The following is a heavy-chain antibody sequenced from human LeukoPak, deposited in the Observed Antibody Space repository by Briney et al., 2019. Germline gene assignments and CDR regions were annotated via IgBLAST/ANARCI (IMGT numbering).Heavy chain of an antibody. D-gene: IGHD5/OR15-5a*01. V-gene: IGHV4-31*03. Sequence: SQTLSLTCTVSSGSISSGYFHWSWIRQLPGKGLEWIGYIHYSGSTYYNPSLKSRVTISVDTSKNQFSLELSSVTAADTAVYYCAAYDVVSTFFDYWGQGTLVTVSS. CDR3: AAYDVVSTFFDY. CDR2: IHYSGST. J-gene: IGHJ4*02. CDR1: SGSISSGYFH.